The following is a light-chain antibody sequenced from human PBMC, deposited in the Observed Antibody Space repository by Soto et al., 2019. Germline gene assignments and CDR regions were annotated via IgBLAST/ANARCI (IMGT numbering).Light chain of an antibody. J-gene: IGKJ5*01. CDR2: DDS. CDR1: QSLNNE. CDR3: QQYHRSSIT. V-gene: IGKV1-5*01. Sequence: DIQMTQSPSTMSASVGDRVTITCLAMQSLNNELAWYQQKPGKAPNLLMYDDSTLERGVPSRVSGTGSGTEFTLTISSLQPDDCATCYCQQYHRSSITFGQGTRLEIK.